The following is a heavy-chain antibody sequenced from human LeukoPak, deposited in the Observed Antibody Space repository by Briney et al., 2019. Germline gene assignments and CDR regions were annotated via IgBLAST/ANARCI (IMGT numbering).Heavy chain of an antibody. CDR1: GFTFSSYE. V-gene: IGHV3-48*03. Sequence: PGGSLRLSCAASGFTFSSYEMNWLRQAPGKGLEWISYISSSGSTIYYADSVKGRLTISRDNAENSLYLHMSSLRAEDTALYYCARDRIMVVGPYNWFDPWGQGTLVTVSS. J-gene: IGHJ5*02. D-gene: IGHD2-15*01. CDR2: ISSSGSTI. CDR3: ARDRIMVVGPYNWFDP.